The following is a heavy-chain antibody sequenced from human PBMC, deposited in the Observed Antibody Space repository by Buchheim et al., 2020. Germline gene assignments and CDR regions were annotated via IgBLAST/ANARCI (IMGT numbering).Heavy chain of an antibody. V-gene: IGHV3-7*01. CDR3: ARGVVVVVAATLSFDY. Sequence: VQLVESGGGLVKPGGSLRLSCAASGFTFSSYWMSWVRQAPGKGLEWVANIKQDGSEKYYVDSVKGRFTISRDNAKNSLYLQMNSLRAEDTAVYYCARGVVVVVAATLSFDYWGQGTL. J-gene: IGHJ4*02. CDR2: IKQDGSEK. D-gene: IGHD2-15*01. CDR1: GFTFSSYW.